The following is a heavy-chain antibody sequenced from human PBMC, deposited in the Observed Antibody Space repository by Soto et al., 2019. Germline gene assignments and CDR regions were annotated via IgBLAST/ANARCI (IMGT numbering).Heavy chain of an antibody. V-gene: IGHV1-2*02. CDR1: GYSFTGYF. CDR3: ARAHVRLQLGSSDY. D-gene: IGHD6-25*01. Sequence: QVQLVQSGAEVKKPGASVKVSCKASGYSFTGYFMHCVRQVPGKGLEWMGWTNPKRGVIKYPQKFQSRLTMIRDTTSSTAYMELTRLRSDDTALYYCARAHVRLQLGSSDYWGQGTLVTVSS. CDR2: TNPKRGVI. J-gene: IGHJ4*02.